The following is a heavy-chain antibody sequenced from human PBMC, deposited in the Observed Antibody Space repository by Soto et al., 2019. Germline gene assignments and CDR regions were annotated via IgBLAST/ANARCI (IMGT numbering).Heavy chain of an antibody. V-gene: IGHV1-2*04. CDR2: INPNSGGT. CDR3: ARERGYSYGRGAFDI. Sequence: ASVKVSCKASGYTFTGYYMHWVRQAPGQGLEWMGWINPNSGGTNYAQKFQGWVTMTRDTSISTAYMEPSRLRSDATAVSYCARERGYSYGRGAFDIWGQGTMVTVSS. D-gene: IGHD5-18*01. J-gene: IGHJ3*02. CDR1: GYTFTGYY.